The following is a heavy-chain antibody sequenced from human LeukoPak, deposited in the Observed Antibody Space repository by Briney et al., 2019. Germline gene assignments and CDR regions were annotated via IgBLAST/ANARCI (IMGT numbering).Heavy chain of an antibody. J-gene: IGHJ3*02. CDR2: INHSGST. D-gene: IGHD3-3*01. V-gene: IGHV4-34*01. CDR3: ARALLHHHDAFDI. Sequence: SETLSLTCAVYGGSFSGYYWSWIRQPPGKGLEWIGEINHSGSTNYNPSLKSRVTISVDTSKNQFSLKLSSVTAADTAVYYGARALLHHHDAFDIWGQGTMVTVSS. CDR1: GGSFSGYY.